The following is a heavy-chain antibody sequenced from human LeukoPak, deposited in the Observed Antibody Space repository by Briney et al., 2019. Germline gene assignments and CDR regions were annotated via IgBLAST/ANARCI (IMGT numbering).Heavy chain of an antibody. D-gene: IGHD1-26*01. CDR3: TRGGIVGAYRH. CDR2: FVPTFETT. J-gene: IGHJ4*02. V-gene: IGHV1-69*01. Sequence: GASVKVSCKASGGSFSNYSISWVRQAPGQGLEWMGGFVPTFETTNTAQKFQGRVTFTADESTTTAYMELSSLTFEDTALYYCTRGGIVGAYRHWGQGTLVTVSS. CDR1: GGSFSNYS.